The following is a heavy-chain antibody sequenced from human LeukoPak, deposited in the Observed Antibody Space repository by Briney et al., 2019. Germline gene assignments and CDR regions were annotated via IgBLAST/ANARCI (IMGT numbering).Heavy chain of an antibody. CDR1: GFTSSSSA. J-gene: IGHJ4*02. CDR3: ARFYYGSGSYRVNDY. V-gene: IGHV3-7*05. Sequence: PGGSLRLSCAASGFTSSSSAMSWVRQAPGKGLEWVAHIKQDGSDKYYMDSVKGRFTISRDNAKNSLYLQMNSLRAEDTAVYYCARFYYGSGSYRVNDYWGQGTLVTVSS. D-gene: IGHD3-10*01. CDR2: IKQDGSDK.